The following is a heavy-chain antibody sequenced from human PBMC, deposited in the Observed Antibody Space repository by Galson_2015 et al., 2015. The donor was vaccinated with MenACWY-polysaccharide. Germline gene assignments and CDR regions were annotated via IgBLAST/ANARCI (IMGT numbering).Heavy chain of an antibody. CDR3: VRDGGGGNCCCWFDH. CDR1: GFNFNIHT. J-gene: IGHJ5*02. V-gene: IGHV3-30-3*01. CDR2: ISSDGDNK. D-gene: IGHD1-1*01. Sequence: SLRLSCAAAGFNFNIHTMHWVRRAPGKGLEWVALISSDGDNKYYADSVKGRFTISRDNHKNMVFLEMNSLRAEDTAVYYCVRDGGGGNCCCWFDHWGQGTRVTVSS.